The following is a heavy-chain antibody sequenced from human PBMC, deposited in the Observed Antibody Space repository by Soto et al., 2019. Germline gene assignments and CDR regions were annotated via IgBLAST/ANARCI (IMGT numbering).Heavy chain of an antibody. CDR1: GGTFSSSC. Sequence: QVKLVQSGAEVRQPGSSVKVSCEASGGTFSSSCITWVRQAPGPGPEWMGGIIPMLRSANYAQNFQGRLSITADESTGTAFMELRGLKSEDTAIYYCASARSGYYPSSSWGQGTMVTVSS. CDR3: ASARSGYYPSSS. CDR2: IIPMLRSA. J-gene: IGHJ5*02. D-gene: IGHD3-3*01. V-gene: IGHV1-69*01.